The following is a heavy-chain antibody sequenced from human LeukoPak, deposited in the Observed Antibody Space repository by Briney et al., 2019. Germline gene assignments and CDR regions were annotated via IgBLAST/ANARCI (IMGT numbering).Heavy chain of an antibody. CDR3: AREGGDSSGYYYSDY. CDR1: GFTFSSYA. V-gene: IGHV3-64*01. D-gene: IGHD3-22*01. J-gene: IGHJ4*02. CDR2: ISSNGGST. Sequence: PGGSLRLSCAASGFTFSSYAMHWVRQAPGKGLEYVSAISSNGGSTYYANSVKGRFTISRDNSKNTLYLQMGSLRAEDMAVYYCAREGGDSSGYYYSDYWGQGTLVTVST.